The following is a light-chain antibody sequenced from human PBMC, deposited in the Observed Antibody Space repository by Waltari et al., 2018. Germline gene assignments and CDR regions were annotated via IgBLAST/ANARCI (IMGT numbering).Light chain of an antibody. J-gene: IGLJ1*01. Sequence: QSALTQPPSASGSLGQSVTISCTGTSSDVGGYNYVSWLQHHPGKAPKLMIYDVNKRPSGVPDRFSASKSGNTASLTVSGLHAADEADYYCSSYGGTNNFFVFGTGTKVTVL. CDR2: DVN. CDR1: SSDVGGYNY. V-gene: IGLV2-8*01. CDR3: SSYGGTNNFFV.